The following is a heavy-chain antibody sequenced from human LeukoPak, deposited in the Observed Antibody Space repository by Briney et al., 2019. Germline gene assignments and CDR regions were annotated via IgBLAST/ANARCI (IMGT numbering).Heavy chain of an antibody. D-gene: IGHD1-26*01. CDR3: AKAPTTVGATTAPHY. Sequence: TGGSLRLSCAASGFTFSTYAMSWVRQAPGKGLEWVSAISGSGGSTFYADSVKGRFTISRDNSKSTLYLQLNSLRAEDTAIYYCAKAPTTVGATTAPHYWGQGTLVIVSS. V-gene: IGHV3-23*01. CDR2: ISGSGGST. CDR1: GFTFSTYA. J-gene: IGHJ4*02.